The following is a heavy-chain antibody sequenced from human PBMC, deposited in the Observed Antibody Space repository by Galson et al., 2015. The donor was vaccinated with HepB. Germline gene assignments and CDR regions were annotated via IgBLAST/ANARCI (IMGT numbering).Heavy chain of an antibody. V-gene: IGHV4-39*01. CDR2: IYFTGST. D-gene: IGHD4-17*01. CDR1: SASIRSGTYY. J-gene: IGHJ4*02. Sequence: ETLSLTCTISSASIRSGTYYWGWIRQPPGKGLAWIGSIYFTGSTYYNPSLKSRVIISVDTSQNQFFLKVNSVTASDTAVYYCARILDYGDYAYYFDFWGQGTLVTVSS. CDR3: ARILDYGDYAYYFDF.